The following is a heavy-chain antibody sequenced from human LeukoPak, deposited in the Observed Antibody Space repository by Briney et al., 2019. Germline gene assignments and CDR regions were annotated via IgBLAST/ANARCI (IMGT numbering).Heavy chain of an antibody. Sequence: SETLSLTCTVSGGSISSYYWSWIRQPPGKGLEWIGYIYTSGSTNYNPSLKSRVTISVDTSKNQFSLKLSSVTAADTAVYYCARQYYDFWGGYYRANWFDPWGQGTLVTVSS. CDR1: GGSISSYY. CDR3: ARQYYDFWGGYYRANWFDP. D-gene: IGHD3-3*01. CDR2: IYTSGST. J-gene: IGHJ5*02. V-gene: IGHV4-4*09.